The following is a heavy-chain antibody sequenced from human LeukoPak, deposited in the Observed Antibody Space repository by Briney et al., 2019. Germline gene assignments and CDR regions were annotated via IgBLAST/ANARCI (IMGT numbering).Heavy chain of an antibody. CDR3: ARQEYSSSSAPVY. J-gene: IGHJ4*02. Sequence: PGESLNISCKGSGYSFTTYWIAWVRQMPGKGLEWMGIIYPGDSDTRYGPSFQGQVTISADKSISTAYLQWSSLKASDTAMYYCARQEYSSSSAPVYWGQGTLVTVSS. CDR2: IYPGDSDT. CDR1: GYSFTTYW. D-gene: IGHD6-6*01. V-gene: IGHV5-51*01.